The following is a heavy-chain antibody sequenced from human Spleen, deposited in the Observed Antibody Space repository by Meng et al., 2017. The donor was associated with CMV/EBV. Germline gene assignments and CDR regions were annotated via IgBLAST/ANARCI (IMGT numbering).Heavy chain of an antibody. V-gene: IGHV5-51*01. CDR1: GYSFTSYW. CDR2: IYPGDSDT. CDR3: ASRYCSSTSCYKGGDAFDI. J-gene: IGHJ3*02. D-gene: IGHD2-2*02. Sequence: GESLKISCKGSGYSFTSYWIGWVRQMPGKGLEWMGIIYPGDSDTRYSPSFQGQVTISADKSISTAYLQWSSLKASDTAMYYCASRYCSSTSCYKGGDAFDIWGQGTMVTVSS.